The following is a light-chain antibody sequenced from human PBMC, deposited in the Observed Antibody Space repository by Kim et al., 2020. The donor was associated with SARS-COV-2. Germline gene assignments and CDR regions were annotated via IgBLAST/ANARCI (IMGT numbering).Light chain of an antibody. CDR2: KAS. V-gene: IGKV1-5*03. CDR3: QQYDTYPWT. J-gene: IGKJ1*01. Sequence: AAVADRVTTTCRASQYITRRSAWYQQKPGKAPKVLISKASTLESGVPSTLSGSGSGTDFTLTISSLQPDDFATYYCQQYDTYPWTFGQGTKVDIK. CDR1: QYITRR.